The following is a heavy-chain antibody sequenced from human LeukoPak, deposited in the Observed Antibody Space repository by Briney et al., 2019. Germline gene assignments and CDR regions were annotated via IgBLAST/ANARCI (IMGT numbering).Heavy chain of an antibody. CDR3: AKTMYSSGWSKSDS. J-gene: IGHJ4*02. CDR1: GFTFSSYS. D-gene: IGHD6-19*01. CDR2: ISGDGGST. Sequence: GGTLRLSCAASGFTFSSYSMNWVRQPPGKGLEWVSLISGDGGSTYYADSVKGRFTISRDNSKNSLYLQMNSLRTEDTALYYCAKTMYSSGWSKSDSWGQGNLVSVSS. V-gene: IGHV3-43*02.